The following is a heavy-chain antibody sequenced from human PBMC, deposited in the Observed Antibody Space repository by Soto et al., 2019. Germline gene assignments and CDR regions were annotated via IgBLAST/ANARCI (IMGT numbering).Heavy chain of an antibody. D-gene: IGHD6-13*01. V-gene: IGHV3-33*01. CDR2: IWYDGSNK. CDR3: AREIRKIEQQLVLSSYGMDV. Sequence: PGGSLRLSCAASGFTFSSYGMHWVRQAPGKGLEWVAVIWYDGSNKYYADSVKGRFTISRDNSKNTLYLQMNSLRAEDTAVYYCAREIRKIEQQLVLSSYGMDVWGQGTTVTVSS. J-gene: IGHJ6*02. CDR1: GFTFSSYG.